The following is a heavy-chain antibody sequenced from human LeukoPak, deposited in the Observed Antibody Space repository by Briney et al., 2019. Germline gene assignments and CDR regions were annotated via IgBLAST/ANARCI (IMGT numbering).Heavy chain of an antibody. Sequence: SDTLSLTCAVFGGSFSGYYWRWGRQPPSTGLESIGEINQSGRTISVPSLKSRVTISVDTSKHQFSLKLSSVTAADTAVYYCARGPSASGVEMATIWLGAFYIWGQGTMVTVSS. J-gene: IGHJ3*02. D-gene: IGHD5-24*01. CDR2: INQSGRT. CDR3: ARGPSASGVEMATIWLGAFYI. V-gene: IGHV4-34*01. CDR1: GGSFSGYY.